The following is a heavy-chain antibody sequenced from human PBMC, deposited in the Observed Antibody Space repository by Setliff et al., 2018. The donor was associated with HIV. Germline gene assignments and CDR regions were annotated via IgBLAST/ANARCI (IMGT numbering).Heavy chain of an antibody. Sequence: SETLSLTCTVSGGSISSGGYYWSWIRQHPGKGLEWIGYIYYSGSTYYNPSLESRVTISIDTSKNQLSLKVTSVTAADTAVYYCARQVSGWDAFDIWGRGTVVTVSS. V-gene: IGHV4-31*03. D-gene: IGHD3-10*01. CDR2: IYYSGST. CDR1: GGSISSGGYY. J-gene: IGHJ3*02. CDR3: ARQVSGWDAFDI.